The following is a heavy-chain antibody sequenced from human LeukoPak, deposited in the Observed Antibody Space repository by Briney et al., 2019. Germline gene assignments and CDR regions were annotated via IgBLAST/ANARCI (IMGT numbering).Heavy chain of an antibody. V-gene: IGHV4-39*01. CDR3: ARGRLAYNDHDY. J-gene: IGHJ4*02. CDR2: IFYSGTT. Sequence: SETLSLTCTVSGGSISSSNYYWDWIRQPPGKGLEWIGNIFYSGTTHYNPSLRGRVTTSVGTSKNQFSLKLSSVTAADTAVYYCARGRLAYNDHDYWGQGTLVAVSS. D-gene: IGHD5-24*01. CDR1: GGSISSSNYY.